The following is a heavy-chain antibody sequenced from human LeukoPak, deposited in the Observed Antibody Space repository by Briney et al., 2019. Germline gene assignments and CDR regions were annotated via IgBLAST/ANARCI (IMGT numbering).Heavy chain of an antibody. V-gene: IGHV4-39*07. CDR3: ARSAGDYYDSSGYYYGYYYYMDV. J-gene: IGHJ6*03. CDR1: GGSISSSSYY. Sequence: SETLSLTCTVSGGSISSSSYYWGWIRQPPGKGLEWIGEINHSGSTNYNPSLKSRVTISVDTSKNQFSLKLSSVTAADTAVYYCARSAGDYYDSSGYYYGYYYYMDVWGKGTTVTVSS. CDR2: INHSGST. D-gene: IGHD3-22*01.